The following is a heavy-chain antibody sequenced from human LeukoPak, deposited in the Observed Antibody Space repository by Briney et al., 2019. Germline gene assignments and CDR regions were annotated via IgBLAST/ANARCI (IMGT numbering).Heavy chain of an antibody. Sequence: GGSLRLSCAASGFTFSSYAMSWVRQAPGKGLEWVSAISGSGGSTYYADSVKGRFTISRDNSKNTLYLQMNSLRAEDTAVYYCAKGDSSGWYVGSSASAFDIWGQGTMVTVSS. J-gene: IGHJ3*02. CDR1: GFTFSSYA. D-gene: IGHD6-19*01. V-gene: IGHV3-23*01. CDR2: ISGSGGST. CDR3: AKGDSSGWYVGSSASAFDI.